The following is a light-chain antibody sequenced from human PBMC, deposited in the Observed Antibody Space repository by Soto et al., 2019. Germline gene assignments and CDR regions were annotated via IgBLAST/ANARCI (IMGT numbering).Light chain of an antibody. Sequence: EVVMTQSPATLSLSPGERATLSCRASQSVGSDFAWYQQKPGQAPRLLIYGASTRATGIPARFSGSGSGTDFTLTISSLQSEDFAAYYCQQNNKWPKTFGQGTKVEIK. CDR3: QQNNKWPKT. CDR1: QSVGSD. CDR2: GAS. V-gene: IGKV3-15*01. J-gene: IGKJ1*01.